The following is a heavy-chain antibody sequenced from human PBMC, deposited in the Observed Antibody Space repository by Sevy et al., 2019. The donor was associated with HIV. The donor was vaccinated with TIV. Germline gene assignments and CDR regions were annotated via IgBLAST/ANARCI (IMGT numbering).Heavy chain of an antibody. CDR3: AKQSPEWLFSFDY. D-gene: IGHD3-3*01. V-gene: IGHV3-23*01. Sequence: GGSLRLSCAASGFTFSDYAMSWVRQAPGKGLERVSGVTSTGGSTYFADSVKGRFTISRDNSKNTLYLQMNSLRAEDTAVYYCAKQSPEWLFSFDYWGQGTLVTVSS. J-gene: IGHJ4*02. CDR2: VTSTGGST. CDR1: GFTFSDYA.